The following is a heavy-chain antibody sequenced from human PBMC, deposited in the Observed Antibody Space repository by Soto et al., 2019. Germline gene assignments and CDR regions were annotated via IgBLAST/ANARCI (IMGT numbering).Heavy chain of an antibody. Sequence: EVQLLESGGGLVQPGGSLRLSCAASGFTFSSYAMSWVRQAPGKGLEWVSAISGSGGSTYYADSVKGRFTISRDNSKNTLYLQMNSRRAEDTAVYYCAKLSDCSSTSCPDYYYYYGMDVWGQGTTVTVSS. J-gene: IGHJ6*02. CDR1: GFTFSSYA. CDR2: ISGSGGST. CDR3: AKLSDCSSTSCPDYYYYYGMDV. V-gene: IGHV3-23*01. D-gene: IGHD2-2*01.